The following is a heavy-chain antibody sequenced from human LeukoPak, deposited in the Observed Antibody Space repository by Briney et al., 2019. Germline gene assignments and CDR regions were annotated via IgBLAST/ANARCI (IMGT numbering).Heavy chain of an antibody. CDR3: TRTPRLVAHACYFDQ. V-gene: IGHV5-51*01. CDR1: GYTFATYW. CDR2: IYPSESDN. Sequence: PGESLEISCKGFGYTFATYWIGWVPQMPGKGPEWLLTIYPSESDNRYSPPFQGHVTIPADKSITNAYMQWSSLKASDSAMYYCTRTPRLVAHACYFDQWGRGTLVTVSS. D-gene: IGHD2-2*01. J-gene: IGHJ4*02.